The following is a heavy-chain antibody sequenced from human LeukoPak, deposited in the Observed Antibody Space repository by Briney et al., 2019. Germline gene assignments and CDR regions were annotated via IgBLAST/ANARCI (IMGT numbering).Heavy chain of an antibody. CDR3: ARDMVYSGYDPYYFDY. V-gene: IGHV3-48*01. CDR2: ISSTLSSI. D-gene: IGHD5-12*01. Sequence: PGGSLRLSCAASGFTFNNFGMNWVRQAPGKGLEWLSYISSTLSSIYYADSVKGRFTVSRDNAKNSLYLQMNSLRAEDTAVYYCARDMVYSGYDPYYFDYWGQGTLVTVSS. CDR1: GFTFNNFG. J-gene: IGHJ4*02.